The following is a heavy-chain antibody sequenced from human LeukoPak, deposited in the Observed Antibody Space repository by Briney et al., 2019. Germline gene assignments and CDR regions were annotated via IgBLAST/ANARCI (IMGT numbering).Heavy chain of an antibody. Sequence: GASVKVSCKASGGTFSSYAISWVRQAPGQGLEWMGGIIPIFGTANYAQKFQVRVTITADESTSTAYMELSSLRSEDTAVYYCARDRGYYDFWSGYYPRKFDPWGQGTLVTVSS. CDR3: ARDRGYYDFWSGYYPRKFDP. J-gene: IGHJ5*02. CDR1: GGTFSSYA. CDR2: IIPIFGTA. V-gene: IGHV1-69*13. D-gene: IGHD3-3*01.